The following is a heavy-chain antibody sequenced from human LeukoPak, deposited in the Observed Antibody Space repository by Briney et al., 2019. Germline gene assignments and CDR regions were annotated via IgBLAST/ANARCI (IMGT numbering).Heavy chain of an antibody. CDR3: AKASETGYPLSSFDY. J-gene: IGHJ4*02. CDR2: ISYDGSNK. Sequence: PGGSLRLSCAASGFTFSSYGMHWVRQAPGKGLEWVAVISYDGSNKYYADSVKGRFTISRDNSKNTLYLQMNSLRAEDTAVYYCAKASETGYPLSSFDYWGQGTLVTVSS. V-gene: IGHV3-30*18. D-gene: IGHD3-9*01. CDR1: GFTFSSYG.